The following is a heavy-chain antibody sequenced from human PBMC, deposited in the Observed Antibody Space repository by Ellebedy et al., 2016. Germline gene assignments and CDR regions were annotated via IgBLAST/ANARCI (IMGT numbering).Heavy chain of an antibody. CDR3: ARARGWGYYYYYMDV. D-gene: IGHD1-26*01. Sequence: ESLKISXAASGFTFSDYYWSWIRQPPGKGLEWIGEMNHSGSTNYNPSLKSRVTISVDTSKNQFSLKLSSVTAADTAVYYCARARGWGYYYYYMDVWGKGTTVTVSS. CDR1: GFTFSDYY. V-gene: IGHV4-34*01. CDR2: MNHSGST. J-gene: IGHJ6*03.